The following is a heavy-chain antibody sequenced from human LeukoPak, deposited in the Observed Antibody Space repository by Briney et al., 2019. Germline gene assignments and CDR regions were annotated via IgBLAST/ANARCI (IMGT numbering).Heavy chain of an antibody. D-gene: IGHD1-26*01. CDR1: GHRFTDYY. J-gene: IGHJ4*01. CDR3: ARDYSGSYTH. Sequence: SVKVSCKASGHRFTDYYIDWVRHAARRWLEWVGLIHPKSGDTFYGQKFRGRVTMTRDKSIHTAYMELDRPTSDDTAVYYCARDYSGSYTHWAQGTLVTVS. CDR2: IHPKSGDT. V-gene: IGHV1-2*06.